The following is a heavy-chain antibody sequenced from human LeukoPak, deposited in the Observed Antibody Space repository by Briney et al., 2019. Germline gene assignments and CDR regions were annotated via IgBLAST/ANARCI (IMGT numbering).Heavy chain of an antibody. V-gene: IGHV3-13*01. CDR1: GFTFSSYD. Sequence: GGSLRLSCAASGFTFSSYDKHWVRQATGKGLEWVSAIGTAGDTYYPGSVKGRFTISRENAKNSLYLQMNSLRAGDTAVYYCARGDYGGNEGGFDYWGQGTLVTVSS. CDR2: IGTAGDT. J-gene: IGHJ4*02. CDR3: ARGDYGGNEGGFDY. D-gene: IGHD4-23*01.